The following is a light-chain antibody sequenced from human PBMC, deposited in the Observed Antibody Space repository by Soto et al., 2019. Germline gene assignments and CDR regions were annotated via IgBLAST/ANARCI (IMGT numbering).Light chain of an antibody. V-gene: IGKV3-15*01. CDR2: GAS. Sequence: ETVLTQSPATLSVSPGETATLSCTTSQGLNRNLAWYQQKLGQAPGVLIYGASTRAAGIPARFSGSGSGTEFILTISSLQSEDFAVYYCHEYNTWPWTFGQGTKADIK. CDR3: HEYNTWPWT. J-gene: IGKJ1*01. CDR1: QGLNRN.